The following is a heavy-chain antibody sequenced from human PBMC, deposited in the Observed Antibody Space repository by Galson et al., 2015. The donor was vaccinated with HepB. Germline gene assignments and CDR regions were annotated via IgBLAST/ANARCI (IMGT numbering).Heavy chain of an antibody. CDR3: ASYGSGRIRNAFDI. V-gene: IGHV3-66*01. Sequence: LRLSCAASGFTVSSNYMSWVRQAPGKGLEWVSVIYSGGSTYYADSVKGRFTISRDNSKNTLYLQMNSLRAEDTAVYYCASYGSGRIRNAFDIWGQGTMVTVSS. D-gene: IGHD3-10*01. CDR2: IYSGGST. J-gene: IGHJ3*02. CDR1: GFTVSSNY.